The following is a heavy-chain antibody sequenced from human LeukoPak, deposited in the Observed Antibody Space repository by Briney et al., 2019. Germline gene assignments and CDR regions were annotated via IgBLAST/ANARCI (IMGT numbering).Heavy chain of an antibody. V-gene: IGHV4-59*01. CDR1: GGSISSYY. D-gene: IGHD3-9*01. CDR2: IYYSGST. J-gene: IGHJ4*02. CDR3: ARVVRYFDWSIDY. Sequence: SETLSLTCTVSGGSISSYYWSWIRQPPGKGLEWMGYIYYSGSTNYNPSLKSRVTISVDTSKNQFSLKLSSVTAADTAVYYCARVVRYFDWSIDYWGQGTLVTVSS.